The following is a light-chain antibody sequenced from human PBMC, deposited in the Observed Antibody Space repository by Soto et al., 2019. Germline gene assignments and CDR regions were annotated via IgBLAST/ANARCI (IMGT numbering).Light chain of an antibody. J-gene: IGLJ3*02. Sequence: QTVVTQPPSVSGAPGQRVTISCTGSSSNIGAGYDVHWYQQLPGTAPKLLIYGNSNRPSGVPDRFSGSKSGTSASLAITGHQADDEADYYCQSYDSSLSGWVFGGGTKLTVL. V-gene: IGLV1-40*01. CDR3: QSYDSSLSGWV. CDR1: SSNIGAGYD. CDR2: GNS.